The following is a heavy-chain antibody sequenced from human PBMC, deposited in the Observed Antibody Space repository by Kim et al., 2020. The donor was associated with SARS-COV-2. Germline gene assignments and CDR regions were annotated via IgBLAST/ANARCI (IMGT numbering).Heavy chain of an antibody. D-gene: IGHD1-1*01. V-gene: IGHV4-39*07. J-gene: IGHJ6*02. Sequence: KSRVTISVDTSKNQFSLKLSSVTAADTAVYYCARDRGKLERRVDYYGMDVWGQGTTVTVSS. CDR3: ARDRGKLERRVDYYGMDV.